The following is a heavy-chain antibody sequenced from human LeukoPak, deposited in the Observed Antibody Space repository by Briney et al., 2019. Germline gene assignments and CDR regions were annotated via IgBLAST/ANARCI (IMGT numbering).Heavy chain of an antibody. J-gene: IGHJ4*02. V-gene: IGHV3-23*01. CDR1: GFTFNNYA. D-gene: IGHD5-24*01. Sequence: GGSLRLSCAASGFTFNNYAMNWVRQAPGKGLEWVSALSGGAGRTYYADSVKGRFTISRDNSKNTLYLQMNSLRDEDTAIYYCAKTAGWPYYFDCWGQGTLVTVSS. CDR3: AKTAGWPYYFDC. CDR2: LSGGAGRT.